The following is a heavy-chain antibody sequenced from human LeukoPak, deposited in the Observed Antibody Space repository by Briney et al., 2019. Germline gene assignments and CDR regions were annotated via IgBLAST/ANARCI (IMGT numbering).Heavy chain of an antibody. CDR1: GGSISSSSYY. V-gene: IGHV4-39*07. J-gene: IGHJ4*02. Sequence: SETLSLTCTVSGGSISSSSYYWGWIRQPPGKGLEWIGSIYYSGSTYYNPSLKSRVTISVDTSKNQFSLKLSSVTAADTAVYYCARSYNWNPKYYFDYWGQGTLVTVSS. CDR2: IYYSGST. CDR3: ARSYNWNPKYYFDY. D-gene: IGHD1-20*01.